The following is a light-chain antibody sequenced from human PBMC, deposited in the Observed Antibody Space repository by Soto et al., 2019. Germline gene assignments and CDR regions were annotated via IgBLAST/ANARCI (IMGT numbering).Light chain of an antibody. Sequence: EIVMPQSPATLSVSPGEGATLSCRASHSIRSNLAWYQQKPGQAPRLLIYDASTRATDIPARFSGSGSGTEFTLTIGSLQSEDFAVYYCQQYNNWPLTLGGGTKVEIK. CDR1: HSIRSN. CDR3: QQYNNWPLT. V-gene: IGKV3-15*01. CDR2: DAS. J-gene: IGKJ4*01.